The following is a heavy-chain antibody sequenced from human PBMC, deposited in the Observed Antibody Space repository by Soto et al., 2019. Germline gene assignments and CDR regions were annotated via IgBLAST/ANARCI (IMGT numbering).Heavy chain of an antibody. J-gene: IGHJ6*02. CDR2: ISGSGGST. Sequence: GGSLRLSCAASGFTFSSYAMSWVRQAPGKGLEWVSAISGSGGSTYYADSVKGRFTISRDNSKNTLYLQMNSLRAEDTAVYYCAKDQTRDYYGSGSYYRPYYYYYGMDVWGQGTTVTVSS. D-gene: IGHD3-10*01. CDR1: GFTFSSYA. V-gene: IGHV3-23*01. CDR3: AKDQTRDYYGSGSYYRPYYYYYGMDV.